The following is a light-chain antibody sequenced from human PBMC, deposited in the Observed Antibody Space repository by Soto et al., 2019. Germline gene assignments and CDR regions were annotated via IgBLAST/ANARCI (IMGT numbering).Light chain of an antibody. CDR2: DAS. CDR1: QSISSS. V-gene: IGKV1-5*01. J-gene: IGKJ5*01. CDR3: QQYSHLIT. Sequence: DIQMTQSPSTLSASVGAKVTITCRASQSISSSLAWYQQKLGKAPKLLIYDASSLESGVPSRFSGSGSGTEFTLTITSLQPEDIATYYCQQYSHLITFGQGTRLEIK.